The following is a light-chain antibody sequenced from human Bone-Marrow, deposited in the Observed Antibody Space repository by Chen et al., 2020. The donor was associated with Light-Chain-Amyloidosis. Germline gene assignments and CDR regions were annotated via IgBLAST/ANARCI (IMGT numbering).Light chain of an antibody. CDR3: AAWDDSLSGFFV. J-gene: IGLJ1*01. V-gene: IGLV1-47*01. CDR1: SSNIGSNY. CDR2: TND. Sequence: QSVLTHPPSASGTPGQRVTISCSGTSSNIGSNYVSWFQQLPGSAPKLLIYTNDQRPSGVPDRISGSKSGTSASLTISGLRSEDEADYYCAAWDDSLSGFFVFGTGTTVTVL.